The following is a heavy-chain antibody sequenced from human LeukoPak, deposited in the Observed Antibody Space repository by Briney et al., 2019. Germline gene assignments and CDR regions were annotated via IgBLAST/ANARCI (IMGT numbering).Heavy chain of an antibody. CDR1: GFSFSTYW. CDR2: INEYGSKK. J-gene: IGHJ4*02. V-gene: IGHV3-7*03. Sequence: GGSLRLSCAASGFSFSTYWMTWVRQAPGKGLGWVPSINEYGSKKSYVDSVKGRFTISRDNAQKSLYLEMNSLRAEDTAVYYCARAVTSTEGYWGQRTLVTVSS. CDR3: ARAVTSTEGY.